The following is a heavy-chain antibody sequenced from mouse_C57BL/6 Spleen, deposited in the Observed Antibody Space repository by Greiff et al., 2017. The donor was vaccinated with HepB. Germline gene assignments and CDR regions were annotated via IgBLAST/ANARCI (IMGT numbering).Heavy chain of an antibody. J-gene: IGHJ4*01. CDR2: IYPGDGDT. D-gene: IGHD2-3*01. V-gene: IGHV1-82*01. CDR1: GYAFSSSW. CDR3: ARFDDGYSDYAMDY. Sequence: VKLMESGPELVKPGASVKISCKASGYAFSSSWMNWVKQRPGKGLEWIGRIYPGDGDTNYNGKFKGKATLTADKSSSTAYMQLSSLTSEDSAVYFCARFDDGYSDYAMDYWGQGTSVTVSS.